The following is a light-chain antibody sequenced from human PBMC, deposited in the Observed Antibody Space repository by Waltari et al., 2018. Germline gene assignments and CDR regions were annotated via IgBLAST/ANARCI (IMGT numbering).Light chain of an antibody. V-gene: IGKV1-6*01. CDR2: AS. J-gene: IGKJ4*01. Sequence: AIQMTQSPSSLSAYVGDRVTLPCRASQGIRTELGWYQQIPGTAPKLLIYASTLEFGVPSRFSGSGSGTDFSLNIDGLQPEDFATYYCLQDYNYPLTFGGGTKVEIK. CDR1: QGIRTE. CDR3: LQDYNYPLT.